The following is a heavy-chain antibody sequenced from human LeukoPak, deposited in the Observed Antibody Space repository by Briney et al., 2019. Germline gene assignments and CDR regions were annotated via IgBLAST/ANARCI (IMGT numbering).Heavy chain of an antibody. CDR3: ARDRGVAVAGTSKAYYYYGMDV. CDR2: INHNSGGT. CDR1: GYTFTGYY. D-gene: IGHD6-19*01. V-gene: IGHV1-2*02. J-gene: IGHJ6*02. Sequence: ASVKVSCKASGYTFTGYYMHWVRQAPGQGLEWMGWINHNSGGTNYAQKFQGRVTMTRDTSISTAYMELSRLRSDDTAVYYCARDRGVAVAGTSKAYYYYGMDVWGQGTTVTVSS.